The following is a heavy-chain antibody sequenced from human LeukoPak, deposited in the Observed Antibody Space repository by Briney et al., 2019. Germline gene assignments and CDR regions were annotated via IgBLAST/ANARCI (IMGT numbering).Heavy chain of an antibody. V-gene: IGHV1-69*04. J-gene: IGHJ4*02. D-gene: IGHD5-12*01. Sequence: ASVKVSCKASGGTFSSYAISWVRQAPGQGLEWMGRIIPILGIANYAQKFQGRVTITADKSTSTAYMELSSLRSEDTAVYYCARDLDIVADGGALDYWGQGTLVNVSS. CDR3: ARDLDIVADGGALDY. CDR1: GGTFSSYA. CDR2: IIPILGIA.